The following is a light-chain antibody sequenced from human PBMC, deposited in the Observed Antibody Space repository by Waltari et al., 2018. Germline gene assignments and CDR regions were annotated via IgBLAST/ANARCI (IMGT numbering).Light chain of an antibody. Sequence: QSALTQPASVSASAGQSITISCTGTSSDIGASNYVSWYQHCPGKPPKLIIFDVFNRPSWVSRSFSGSKSGNTASLTISGLLAEDEADYYCSSYTTSKTWVFGGGTKVTVL. CDR3: SSYTTSKTWV. CDR1: SSDIGASNY. CDR2: DVF. J-gene: IGLJ3*02. V-gene: IGLV2-14*03.